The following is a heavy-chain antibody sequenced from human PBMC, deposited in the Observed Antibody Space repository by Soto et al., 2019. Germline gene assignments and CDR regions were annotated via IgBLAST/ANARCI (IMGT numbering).Heavy chain of an antibody. CDR1: GYTFNSYY. CDR3: ARDSPLGELSSTDY. J-gene: IGHJ4*02. CDR2: INPNNGNT. D-gene: IGHD3-16*02. V-gene: IGHV1-46*02. Sequence: GASVKVSCKASGYTFNSYYMHWVRQAPGQGLEWMGRINPNNGNTSYAQKLQGRVTMTTDTSTSTAYMELRSLRSDDTAVYYCARDSPLGELSSTDYWGQGTLVTVSS.